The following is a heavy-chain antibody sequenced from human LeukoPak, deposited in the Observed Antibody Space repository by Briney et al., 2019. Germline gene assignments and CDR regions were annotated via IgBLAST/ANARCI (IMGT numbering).Heavy chain of an antibody. Sequence: SQTLSLTCTVSGGSINGGDYYWTWIRQHPGKGLEWIGYIYYSGSTYYNPSLKSRLTISVDASKNQFSLKVNSVTAADTAVYYCARGSATSTWNWYDPWGQGTLVTVSS. CDR2: IYYSGST. CDR1: GGSINGGDYY. V-gene: IGHV4-31*03. J-gene: IGHJ5*02. CDR3: ARGSATSTWNWYDP.